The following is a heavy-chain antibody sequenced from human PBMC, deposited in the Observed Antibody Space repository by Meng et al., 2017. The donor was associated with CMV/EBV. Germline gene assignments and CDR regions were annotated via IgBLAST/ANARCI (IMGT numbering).Heavy chain of an antibody. CDR3: ARDVDYYYDSSGFDY. V-gene: IGHV3-7*01. J-gene: IGHJ4*02. CDR1: GFTFSSYW. Sequence: GESLKISCAASGFTFSSYWMSWVRQAPGKVLEWVANIKQDGSEKYYVDSVKGRFTISRDNAKNSLYLQMNILRAEDTAVYYCARDVDYYYDSSGFDYWGQGTLVTVSS. CDR2: IKQDGSEK. D-gene: IGHD3-22*01.